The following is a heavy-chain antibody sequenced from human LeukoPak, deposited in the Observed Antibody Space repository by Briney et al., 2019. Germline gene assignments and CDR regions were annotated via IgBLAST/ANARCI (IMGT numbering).Heavy chain of an antibody. J-gene: IGHJ4*02. V-gene: IGHV4-34*01. D-gene: IGHD3-22*01. CDR3: ARRRYYYDSSGYFGY. Sequence: PSETLSLTCSVSGDSIIGYYWGWIRQPPGKGLEWIGEINHSGSTNYNPSLKSRVTISVDTSKNQFSLKLSSVTAADTAVYYCARRRYYYDSSGYFGYWGQGTLVTVSS. CDR2: INHSGST. CDR1: GDSIIGYY.